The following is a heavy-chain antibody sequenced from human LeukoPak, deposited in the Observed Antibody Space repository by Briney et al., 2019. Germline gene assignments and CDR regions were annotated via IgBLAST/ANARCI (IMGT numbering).Heavy chain of an antibody. CDR2: IRYSGST. J-gene: IGHJ6*02. CDR3: ARLYYGMDV. V-gene: IGHV4-59*11. CDR1: GDSISGHY. Sequence: SETLSLTCTVSGDSISGHYWSWIRQPPGKGLEWIGYIRYSGSTEYNPSLKSRVTISVDTSKNQFSLRLSSVTAADTAVYYCARLYYGMDVWGQGTTVTVSS.